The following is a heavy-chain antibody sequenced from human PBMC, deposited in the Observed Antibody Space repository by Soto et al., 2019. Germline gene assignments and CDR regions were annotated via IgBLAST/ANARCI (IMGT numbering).Heavy chain of an antibody. CDR3: AIVVLGAYYNSQLDS. J-gene: IGHJ4*02. CDR1: GYTFTGYF. Sequence: ASVKVSCKASGYTFTGYFMHWVRQAPGQGLEWMGWINPYSGGADYAQSFQGRVTMTRDTSISTVYMELSRLRFDDTAVYYCAIVVLGAYYNSQLDSWGQGTVVTVSS. D-gene: IGHD3-10*01. CDR2: INPYSGGA. V-gene: IGHV1-2*02.